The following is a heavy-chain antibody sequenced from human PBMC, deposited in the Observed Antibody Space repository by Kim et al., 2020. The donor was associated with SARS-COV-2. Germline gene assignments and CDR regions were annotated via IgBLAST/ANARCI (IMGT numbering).Heavy chain of an antibody. D-gene: IGHD3-22*01. J-gene: IGHJ3*02. CDR2: IYPGDSDT. Sequence: GESLQISCKGSGYSFTSYWIGWVRQMPGKGLEWMGIIYPGDSDTRYSPSFQGQVTISADKSISTAYLQWSSLKASDTAMYYCARSPYDSSGYYYGAFDIWGQGTMVTVSS. CDR3: ARSPYDSSGYYYGAFDI. CDR1: GYSFTSYW. V-gene: IGHV5-51*01.